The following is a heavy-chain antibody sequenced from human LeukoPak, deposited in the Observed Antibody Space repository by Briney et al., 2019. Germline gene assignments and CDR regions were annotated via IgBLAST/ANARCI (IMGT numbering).Heavy chain of an antibody. V-gene: IGHV4-4*07. CDR1: GDSISRYY. D-gene: IGHD3-10*01. CDR2: IYNGGVI. J-gene: IGHJ5*02. Sequence: SETLSLTCTVSGDSISRYYWSWIRQPAGKGLEWIGRIYNGGVITYNPSLKSRVTMSIDTSNNQFSLRLRFVTAADTAVYYCARDSGTTGEVKFDPWGQGTLVTVSS. CDR3: ARDSGTTGEVKFDP.